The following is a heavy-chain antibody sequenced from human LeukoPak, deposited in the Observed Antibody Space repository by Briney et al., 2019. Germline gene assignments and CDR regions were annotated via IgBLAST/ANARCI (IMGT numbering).Heavy chain of an antibody. CDR1: GFTFSNYG. D-gene: IGHD6-19*01. V-gene: IGHV3-30-3*01. CDR3: ATSRWPGISGWYSFDY. CDR2: ISSDGGNR. J-gene: IGHJ4*02. Sequence: PGGSLRLSCAASGFTFSNYGMYWVRQAPGKGLEWVALISSDGGNRYYADSVKGRFTISRDNSKNTLYLQMNSPRPDDTAVFYCATSRWPGISGWYSFDYWGQGTLVTVSS.